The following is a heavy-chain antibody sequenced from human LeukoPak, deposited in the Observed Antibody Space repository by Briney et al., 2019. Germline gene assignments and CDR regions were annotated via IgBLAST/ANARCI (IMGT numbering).Heavy chain of an antibody. CDR1: GYIFTAYY. Sequence: ASVKVSCKASGYIFTAYYIHWVRQGPGQRLEWMGCINPNTGDTKFALNFEGRVTMTRDTSGSTAYKELSRLTSDDTAVYFCARDKGGTYYPPDYWGQGTLVTVSS. V-gene: IGHV1-2*02. CDR3: ARDKGGTYYPPDY. D-gene: IGHD1-26*01. J-gene: IGHJ4*02. CDR2: INPNTGDT.